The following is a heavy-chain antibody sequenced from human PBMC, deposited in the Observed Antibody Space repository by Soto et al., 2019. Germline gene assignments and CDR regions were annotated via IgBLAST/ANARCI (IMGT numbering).Heavy chain of an antibody. D-gene: IGHD3-10*01. CDR1: GYTFTNYA. CDR3: ARRNVYGSGSYSFDY. J-gene: IGHJ4*02. Sequence: QVQLVQSGAEVKKPGASVKVSCKASGYTFTNYAMHWLRQAPGQTLEGMGWINAAIGNTKYSQKFQGSVTITRDTSANTAYMELSSLRSEDTAVYYCARRNVYGSGSYSFDYWGQGTLVTVSS. CDR2: INAAIGNT. V-gene: IGHV1-3*01.